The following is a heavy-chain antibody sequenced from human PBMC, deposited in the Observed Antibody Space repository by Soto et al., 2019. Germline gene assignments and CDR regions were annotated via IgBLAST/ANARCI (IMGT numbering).Heavy chain of an antibody. CDR1: GYTFTSYG. CDR2: ISAYNSNT. Sequence: QVQLVQSGAEVKKPGASVKVSCKASGYTFTSYGISWVRQAPGQGLEWMGWISAYNSNTNYAQKLQGRVTMTTDTSTSTAYMELRSLRSDDTAVYYCARVTIFGVAQYYFDYWGQGTLVTVSS. V-gene: IGHV1-18*01. J-gene: IGHJ4*02. D-gene: IGHD3-3*01. CDR3: ARVTIFGVAQYYFDY.